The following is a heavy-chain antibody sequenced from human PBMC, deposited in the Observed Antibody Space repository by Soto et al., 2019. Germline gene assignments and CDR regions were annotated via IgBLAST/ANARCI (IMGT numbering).Heavy chain of an antibody. D-gene: IGHD4-17*01. CDR2: IIPIFGTA. CDR3: ARDRYGDYPGVFDY. J-gene: IGHJ4*02. CDR1: GGTFSSYA. V-gene: IGHV1-69*01. Sequence: QVQLVQSGAEVKKPGSSVKVSCKASGGTFSSYAISWVRQAPGQGLEWMGGIIPIFGTANYAQKFQGRVTITADESTSTAYMELSGLRSEDTAVYYCARDRYGDYPGVFDYWGQGTLVTVSS.